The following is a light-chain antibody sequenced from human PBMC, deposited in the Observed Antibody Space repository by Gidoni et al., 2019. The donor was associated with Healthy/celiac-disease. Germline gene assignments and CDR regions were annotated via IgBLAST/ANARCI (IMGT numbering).Light chain of an antibody. CDR1: QSVSSSY. Sequence: EIVLKQSPGTLSLSPGERATLSCRASQSVSSSYLAWYQQKPGQAPRLLIYGASSRATGIPDRFSGSWSGTDFTLTISRLEPEDFAVYYCQQYGSSPYTFGQGTKLEIK. J-gene: IGKJ2*01. CDR2: GAS. V-gene: IGKV3-20*01. CDR3: QQYGSSPYT.